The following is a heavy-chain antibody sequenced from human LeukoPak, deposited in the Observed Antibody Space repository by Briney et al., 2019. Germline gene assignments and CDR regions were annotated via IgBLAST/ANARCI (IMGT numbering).Heavy chain of an antibody. CDR2: INHSGSS. J-gene: IGHJ5*02. CDR3: APQGDIEHSYVYGKWFDP. V-gene: IGHV4-34*01. D-gene: IGHD5-18*01. Sequence: SETLSLTCAVCGGSFSANYWTWIRQPPGRGLEWIGDINHSGSSNYNSSLRSRVTISVDTSYKQFSLRLSSVTAADTAVYYCAPQGDIEHSYVYGKWFDPWGQGTRVTVSS. CDR1: GGSFSANY.